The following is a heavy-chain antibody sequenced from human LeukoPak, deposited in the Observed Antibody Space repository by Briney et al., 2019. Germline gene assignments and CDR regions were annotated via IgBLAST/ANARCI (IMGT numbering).Heavy chain of an antibody. CDR3: AKDGITMLVVAPD. CDR1: GFTFNTYA. CDR2: ITGSGGGT. J-gene: IGHJ4*02. Sequence: GGSLRLSCAASGFTFNTYAMSWVRQAPGKGLEWVSGITGSGGGTYYADSVKGRFTISRDNSKNTLYLQMNSLRAEDTAVYYCAKDGITMLVVAPDWGQGTLVTVSS. V-gene: IGHV3-23*01. D-gene: IGHD3-10*02.